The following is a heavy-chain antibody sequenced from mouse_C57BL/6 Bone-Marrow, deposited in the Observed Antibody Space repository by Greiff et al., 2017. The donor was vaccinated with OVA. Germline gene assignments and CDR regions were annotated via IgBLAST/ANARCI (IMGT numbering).Heavy chain of an antibody. CDR1: GFTFSSYA. Sequence: EVMLVESGEGLVKPGGSLKLSCAASGFTFSSYAMSWVRQTPEKRLEWVAYISSGGDYIYYADTVKGRFTISRDSARNTLYMQMSSLKSAYTARYYCTRDNGYYLAWCAYWGQGTLVTVSA. D-gene: IGHD2-3*01. CDR3: TRDNGYYLAWCAY. V-gene: IGHV5-9-1*02. J-gene: IGHJ3*01. CDR2: ISSGGDYI.